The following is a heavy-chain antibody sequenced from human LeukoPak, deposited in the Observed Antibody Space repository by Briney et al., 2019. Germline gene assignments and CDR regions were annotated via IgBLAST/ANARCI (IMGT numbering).Heavy chain of an antibody. CDR2: ISAYNGNT. Sequence: GASVKVSCKASGYTFTSYGISWVRQAPGHGLEWMGWISAYNGNTNYAQKLQGRVTMTTDTSTSTAYMELRSLRSDDTAVYYCARGPIVVVTPYAFDIWGQGTMVTVSS. V-gene: IGHV1-18*01. J-gene: IGHJ3*02. D-gene: IGHD3-22*01. CDR1: GYTFTSYG. CDR3: ARGPIVVVTPYAFDI.